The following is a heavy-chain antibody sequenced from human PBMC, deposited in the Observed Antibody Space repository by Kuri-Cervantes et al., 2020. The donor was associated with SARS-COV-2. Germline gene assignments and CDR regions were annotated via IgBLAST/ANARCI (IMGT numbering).Heavy chain of an antibody. CDR3: ARDPNANHNNWFDP. D-gene: IGHD4/OR15-4a*01. CDR2: IYYSGCT. CDR1: GGSISSHY. Sequence: ESLKISCTVPGGSISSHYWSWIRQPPGKGLEWIGYIYYSGCTNYNPSLKSRVTISVDTSKNQFSLKLSSATAADTAVYYCARDPNANHNNWFDPWGQGTLVTVSS. V-gene: IGHV4-59*11. J-gene: IGHJ5*02.